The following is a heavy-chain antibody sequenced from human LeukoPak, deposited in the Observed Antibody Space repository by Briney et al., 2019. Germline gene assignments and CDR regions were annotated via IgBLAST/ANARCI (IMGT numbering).Heavy chain of an antibody. CDR3: ARDGKYCSSTSCHRPFDY. D-gene: IGHD2-2*01. J-gene: IGHJ4*02. Sequence: PGGSLRLSCAASGFTFSSYEMNWVRQAPGKGLKWVSYISSSGSTVYYADSVKGRFTISRDNAKNSLYLQMNSLRAEDTAVYYCARDGKYCSSTSCHRPFDYWGQGTLVTVSS. CDR1: GFTFSSYE. CDR2: ISSSGSTV. V-gene: IGHV3-48*03.